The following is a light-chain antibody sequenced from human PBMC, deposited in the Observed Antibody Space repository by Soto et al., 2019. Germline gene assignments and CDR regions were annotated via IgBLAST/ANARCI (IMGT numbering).Light chain of an antibody. Sequence: DIQMTQSPSSLSASVGDSVTITCRASQTISTYVIWYQQKPGKAPKLLIYGASALHTGVPSRFSGSGSGTDFTLTISSLQPEDFATYICQHNYITPWTFGHGTKVEIK. CDR1: QTISTY. CDR2: GAS. J-gene: IGKJ1*01. CDR3: QHNYITPWT. V-gene: IGKV1-39*01.